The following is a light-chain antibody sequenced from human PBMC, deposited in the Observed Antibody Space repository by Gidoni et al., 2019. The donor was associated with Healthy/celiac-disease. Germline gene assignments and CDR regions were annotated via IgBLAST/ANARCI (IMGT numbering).Light chain of an antibody. CDR3: QQSYSTRCT. Sequence: DIQMTQSPSSLSASVGDRVTITCRASQSISSYLNGYQQKPGKAPKLLIYAASSLQSGVPSRFSGSGSGTDCTLTISSLQPEDFATYYCQQSYSTRCTFGPGTKVDIK. J-gene: IGKJ3*01. CDR2: AAS. CDR1: QSISSY. V-gene: IGKV1-39*01.